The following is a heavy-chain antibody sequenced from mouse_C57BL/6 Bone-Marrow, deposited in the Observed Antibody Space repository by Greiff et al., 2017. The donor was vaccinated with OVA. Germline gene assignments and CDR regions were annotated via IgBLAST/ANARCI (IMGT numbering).Heavy chain of an antibody. J-gene: IGHJ3*01. CDR3: ARSENLFQ. Sequence: EVKLQQSGPELVKPGASVKISCKASGYTFTDYYMNWVKQSHGKSLEWIGDINPNNGGTSYNQKFKGKATLTVDKSSSTAYMELRSLTSEDSAVYYCARSENLFQGGQGTLVTVSA. V-gene: IGHV1-26*01. CDR2: INPNNGGT. D-gene: IGHD1-1*01. CDR1: GYTFTDYY.